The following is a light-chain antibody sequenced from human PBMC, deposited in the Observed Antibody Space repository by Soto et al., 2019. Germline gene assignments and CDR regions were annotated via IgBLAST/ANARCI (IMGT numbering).Light chain of an antibody. CDR3: QQYNGYSRT. CDR2: DVS. V-gene: IGKV1-5*01. Sequence: DIQMAQSPSTLSGFVGECVSITCRASQSIGDSLAWYQQKPGKAPYLLISDVSSLERGVPSRFSGSGSGTEFTLTISSMQPDDFATFYCQQYNGYSRTLGQGTKVDIK. J-gene: IGKJ1*01. CDR1: QSIGDS.